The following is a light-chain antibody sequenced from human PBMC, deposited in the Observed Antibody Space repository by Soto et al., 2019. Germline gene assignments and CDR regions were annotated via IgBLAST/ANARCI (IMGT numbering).Light chain of an antibody. CDR1: QSISSN. CDR3: QHYHNWPPWT. CDR2: GAS. V-gene: IGKV3-15*01. Sequence: EIVMTQSPATLSVSPWERATLSCRASQSISSNLAWYQQKPGQAPRLLIYGASTRATGIPARFRGSGSGTEFTLTIISLQSEDFAVYFCQHYHNWPPWTFGQGTKVDIK. J-gene: IGKJ1*01.